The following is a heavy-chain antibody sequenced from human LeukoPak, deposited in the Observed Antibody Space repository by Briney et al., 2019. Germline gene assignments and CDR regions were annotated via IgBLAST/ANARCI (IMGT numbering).Heavy chain of an antibody. Sequence: PSETLSLTCTVSGGSISSYYWSWIRQPPGKGLEWIGYIYYSGSTNYNPSLKSRVNISVDTSKNQFSLKLSSVTAADTAVYYCARRRGYSFDYWGQGTLVTVSS. D-gene: IGHD5-18*01. V-gene: IGHV4-59*08. CDR1: GGSISSYY. J-gene: IGHJ4*02. CDR3: ARRRGYSFDY. CDR2: IYYSGST.